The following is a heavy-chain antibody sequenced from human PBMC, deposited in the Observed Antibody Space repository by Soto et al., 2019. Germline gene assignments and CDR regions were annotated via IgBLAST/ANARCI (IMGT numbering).Heavy chain of an antibody. CDR1: GFTFNDYA. J-gene: IGHJ3*02. D-gene: IGHD3-3*01. CDR2: ISGSLGSA. Sequence: PGGSLRLSCGVSGFTFNDYAMSWVRRAPGEGLEWVSTISGSLGSAYYAASVEGRFTISGDNSNNTLYLQMNSLRVEDTATYYCAKDSRLPGFGLLIHAFDIWGHGTMVTVS. V-gene: IGHV3-23*01. CDR3: AKDSRLPGFGLLIHAFDI.